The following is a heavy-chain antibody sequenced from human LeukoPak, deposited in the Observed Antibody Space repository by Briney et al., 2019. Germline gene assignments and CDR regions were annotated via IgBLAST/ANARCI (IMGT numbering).Heavy chain of an antibody. Sequence: SETLSLTCTVSGGSISSYYWSWIRQPPGKGLEWIGYIYYSGSTYYNPSLKSRVTISVDTSKNQFSLKLSSVTAADTAVYYCARDLPYYGDYGEGIDYWGQGTLVTVSS. V-gene: IGHV4-59*12. CDR3: ARDLPYYGDYGEGIDY. D-gene: IGHD4-17*01. CDR2: IYYSGST. J-gene: IGHJ4*02. CDR1: GGSISSYY.